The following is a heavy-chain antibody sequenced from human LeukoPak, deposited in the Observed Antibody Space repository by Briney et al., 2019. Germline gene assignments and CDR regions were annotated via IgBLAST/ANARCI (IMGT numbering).Heavy chain of an antibody. D-gene: IGHD4-17*01. CDR3: ARVLRPGPYYGDYPMGIDY. CDR2: ISAYNGNT. Sequence: GASVKVSCKASGYTFTSYGISWVRQAPGQGLEWMGLISAYNGNTNYAQKLQGRVTMTTDTSTSTAYMELRSLRSDDTAVYYCARVLRPGPYYGDYPMGIDYWGQGTLVTVSS. CDR1: GYTFTSYG. J-gene: IGHJ4*02. V-gene: IGHV1-18*01.